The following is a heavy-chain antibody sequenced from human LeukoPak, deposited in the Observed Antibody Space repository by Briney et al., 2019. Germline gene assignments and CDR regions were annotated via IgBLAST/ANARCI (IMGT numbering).Heavy chain of an antibody. V-gene: IGHV4-59*01. D-gene: IGHD3-22*01. CDR3: ASSAYYYDSSGP. Sequence: SETLSLTCTVSGGSISSYYWSWIRQPPGKGLEWIGYIYYSGSTSYNPSLKSRVIISIDTSKNQFSLKLTSVTAADTAVYYCASSAYYYDSSGPWGQGTMVTVSS. CDR2: IYYSGST. CDR1: GGSISSYY. J-gene: IGHJ3*01.